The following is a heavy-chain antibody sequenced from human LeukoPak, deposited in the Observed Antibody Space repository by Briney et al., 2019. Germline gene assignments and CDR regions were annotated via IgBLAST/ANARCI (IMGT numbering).Heavy chain of an antibody. V-gene: IGHV1-46*02. CDR3: ARDNSVEDTAWWFDP. J-gene: IGHJ5*02. CDR2: INPSGGST. D-gene: IGHD4-23*01. CDR1: GYTFNSYG. Sequence: ASVKVSCKASGYTFNSYGINWVRQAPGQGLEWMGIINPSGGSTSYAQKFQGRVTMTRDMSTSTDYMELSSLRSEDTAVYYCARDNSVEDTAWWFDPWGQGTLVTVSS.